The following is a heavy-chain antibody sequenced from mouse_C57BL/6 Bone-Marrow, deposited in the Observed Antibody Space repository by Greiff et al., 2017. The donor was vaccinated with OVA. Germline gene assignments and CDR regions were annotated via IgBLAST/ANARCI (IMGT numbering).Heavy chain of an antibody. D-gene: IGHD2-2*01. V-gene: IGHV1-76*01. J-gene: IGHJ2*01. Sequence: VKLVESGAELVRPGASVKLSCKASGYTFTDYYISWVKQRPGQGLEWIARIYPGSGKIYYNEKFKGKATLTAEKSSSTAYMQLSSLTSDDSAVYFCARSERLRDYFDYWGQGTTLTVSS. CDR1: GYTFTDYY. CDR3: ARSERLRDYFDY. CDR2: IYPGSGKI.